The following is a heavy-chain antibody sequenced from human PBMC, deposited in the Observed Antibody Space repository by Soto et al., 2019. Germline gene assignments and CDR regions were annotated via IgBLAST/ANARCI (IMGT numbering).Heavy chain of an antibody. CDR3: ARRPVVPAAKGDWFDP. J-gene: IGHJ5*02. CDR1: GGSISSYY. V-gene: IGHV4-59*08. D-gene: IGHD2-2*01. Sequence: QVQLQESGPGLVKPSETLSLTCTVSGGSISSYYWSWIRQPPGKGLEWIGYIYYSGSTNYNPSLKRRVPISVDTSKSQFSLKLSSVTAADTAVYYCARRPVVPAAKGDWFDPWGQGTLVTVSS. CDR2: IYYSGST.